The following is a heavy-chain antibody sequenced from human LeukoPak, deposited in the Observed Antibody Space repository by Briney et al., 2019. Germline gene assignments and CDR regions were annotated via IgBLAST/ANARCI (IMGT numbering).Heavy chain of an antibody. Sequence: QAGGSLRLSCAASGFTFSSYWMHWVRQAPGKGLEWVSAISGSGYTTYYADSVKGRFTISRDNSENTLYLQMNSLRAEDTAVYYCAKSSGYGDYGYYYYYMDVWGKGTTVTISS. V-gene: IGHV3-23*01. D-gene: IGHD4-17*01. CDR1: GFTFSSYW. CDR3: AKSSGYGDYGYYYYYMDV. J-gene: IGHJ6*03. CDR2: ISGSGYTT.